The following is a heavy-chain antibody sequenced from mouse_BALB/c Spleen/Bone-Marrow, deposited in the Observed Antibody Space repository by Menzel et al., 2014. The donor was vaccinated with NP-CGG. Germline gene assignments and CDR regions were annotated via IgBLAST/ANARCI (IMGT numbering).Heavy chain of an antibody. CDR3: ASRAY. CDR1: GFTFSSFG. CDR2: ISSGSSTI. V-gene: IGHV5-17*02. Sequence: EVQGVESGGGLVQPGGSRKLSCAASGFTFSSFGMHWVRQAPEKGLEWVAYISSGSSTIYYADTVKGRFTISRDNPKNTLFQQMTSLRSEDTAMYYCASRAYWGQGTLVTVSA. J-gene: IGHJ3*01.